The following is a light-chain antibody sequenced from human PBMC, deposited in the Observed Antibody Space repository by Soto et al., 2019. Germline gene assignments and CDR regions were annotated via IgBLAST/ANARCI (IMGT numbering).Light chain of an antibody. CDR1: GRDVGDSSH. CDR3: CLSPGSLTWL. CDR2: EVN. J-gene: IGLJ3*02. Sequence: QSALTQPRSVSGSPGLSVTISCTSTGRDVGDSSHVSWYQLHPGKAPKLMIYEVNNRPSGVPDRFSGSKSGSTASLTISGPQAEDEAEYYCCLSPGSLTWLFGGGTKLTVL. V-gene: IGLV2-11*01.